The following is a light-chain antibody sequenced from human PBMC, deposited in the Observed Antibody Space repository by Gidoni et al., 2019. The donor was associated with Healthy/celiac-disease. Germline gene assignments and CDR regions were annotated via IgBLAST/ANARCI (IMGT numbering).Light chain of an antibody. CDR3: HQYNNWPRGT. CDR2: GAS. Sequence: EIVMTQSLATLSGSPGERATLSCMTSQSVSSNLAWYQQKPRQAPRLLIYGASTRATAIPARLSSSGCGTEFSLTISSMQSEDFAVYYCHQYNNWPRGTFGQGTKVEIK. CDR1: QSVSSN. J-gene: IGKJ1*01. V-gene: IGKV3-15*01.